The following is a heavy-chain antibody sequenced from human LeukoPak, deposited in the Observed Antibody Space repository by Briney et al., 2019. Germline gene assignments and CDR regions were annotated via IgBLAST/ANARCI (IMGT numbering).Heavy chain of an antibody. CDR3: ARDTGSMAARFFDY. J-gene: IGHJ4*02. Sequence: GGSLRLSCEASEFKFYDYWMTWVRQAPGKGLEWVSVIYSGGSTYYADSVKGRFTISRDNSKNTLYLQMNSLRAEDTAVYYCARDTGSMAARFFDYWGQGTLVTVSS. CDR1: EFKFYDYW. V-gene: IGHV3-53*01. CDR2: IYSGGST. D-gene: IGHD2-8*02.